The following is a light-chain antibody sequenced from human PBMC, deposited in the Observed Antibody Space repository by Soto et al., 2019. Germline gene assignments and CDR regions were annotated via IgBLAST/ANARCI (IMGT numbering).Light chain of an antibody. V-gene: IGKV3-20*01. Sequence: EIVMTQSPATLSVSPGERVTLSCRASQNIYSNIAWYQQRPGQAPRLLIYDTSSRATGIPDRFSGSGSGTDFTLTISRLEPEDFAVYPCQQYDSSPRTFGQGTKVDI. CDR1: QNIYSN. J-gene: IGKJ1*01. CDR3: QQYDSSPRT. CDR2: DTS.